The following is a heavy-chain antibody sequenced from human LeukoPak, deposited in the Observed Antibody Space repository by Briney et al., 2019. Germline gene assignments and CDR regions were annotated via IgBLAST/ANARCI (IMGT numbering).Heavy chain of an antibody. CDR3: SRTWGTEACRSTSCFQPDFDY. D-gene: IGHD2-2*01. CDR1: GYTFTDFH. V-gene: IGHV1-2*06. J-gene: IGHJ4*02. CDR2: VSPSSGGT. Sequence: ASVKVSYKASGYTFTDFHVHWRRQASGQGLEWMGRVSPSSGGTKYAQKFQDRVTMTRDTSVSTAYMELSSLRSDDTAIYYCSRTWGTEACRSTSCFQPDFDYWGQGSLVTVSS.